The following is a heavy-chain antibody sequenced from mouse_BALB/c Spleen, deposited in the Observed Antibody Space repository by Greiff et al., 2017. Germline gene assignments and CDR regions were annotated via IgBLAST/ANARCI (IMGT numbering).Heavy chain of an antibody. CDR2: ISSGGSYT. Sequence: EVKLVESGGGLVKPGGSLKLSCAASGFTFSSYAMSWVRQSPEKRLEWVAEISSGGSYTYYPDTVTGRFTISRDNAKNTLYLEMSSLRSEDTAMYYCASLLRLRTFAYWGQGTLVTVSA. V-gene: IGHV5-9-4*01. D-gene: IGHD1-2*01. CDR1: GFTFSSYA. CDR3: ASLLRLRTFAY. J-gene: IGHJ3*01.